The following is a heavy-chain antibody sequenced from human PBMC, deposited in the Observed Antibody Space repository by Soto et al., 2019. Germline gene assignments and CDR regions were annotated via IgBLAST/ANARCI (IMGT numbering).Heavy chain of an antibody. CDR3: AKDGDLYSGYSDH. J-gene: IGHJ4*02. CDR2: LTSGGGT. D-gene: IGHD5-12*01. V-gene: IGHV3-23*01. CDR1: GFILNSYG. Sequence: EVQLLESGGGLVQPGGSLRLSCEASGFILNSYGMSWVRQAPGKGLEWVSTLTSGGGTHYADSVKGRFTISRENSKNTLYLQMNSLRPEDTAVYYCAKDGDLYSGYSDHWGQGTLVTGSS.